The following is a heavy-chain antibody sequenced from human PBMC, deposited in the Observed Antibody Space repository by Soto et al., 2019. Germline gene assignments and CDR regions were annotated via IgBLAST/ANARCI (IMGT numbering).Heavy chain of an antibody. J-gene: IGHJ4*02. D-gene: IGHD1-26*01. CDR1: EFTFSYYE. Sequence: EVPLAESGGDLVQPGGSLRLSSVGSEFTFSYYELNWVRQAPGKGLEGVAFISHTDRLTHYAESVKGRFNISRDNAKKTIYREMTQLRVEHTATFYYAKDAGRASSALWARGTRFSVSS. V-gene: IGHV3-48*03. CDR3: AKDAGRASSAL. CDR2: ISHTDRLT.